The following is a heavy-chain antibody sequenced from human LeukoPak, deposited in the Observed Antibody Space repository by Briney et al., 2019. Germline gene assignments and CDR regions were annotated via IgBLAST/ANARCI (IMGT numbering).Heavy chain of an antibody. CDR1: GFTFSYYS. J-gene: IGHJ3*01. CDR3: VRDRDYAFDF. CDR2: SNTDGTI. Sequence: GGTLRLSCAASGFTFSYYSMNWVRQAPGKGLEWISYSNTDGTISYADSVKGRFTISRDNAENSLYLQMNSLRDEDTAVYFCVRDRDYAFDFWGQGTMVTVAS. V-gene: IGHV3-48*02.